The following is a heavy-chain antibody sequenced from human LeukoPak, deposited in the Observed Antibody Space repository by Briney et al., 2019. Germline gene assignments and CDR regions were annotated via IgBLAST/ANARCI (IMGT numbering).Heavy chain of an antibody. CDR2: IYSGGST. D-gene: IGHD5-12*01. J-gene: IGHJ5*02. CDR1: GFTVSSNY. V-gene: IGHV3-66*01. CDR3: AKSSFNSGYDSNFDP. Sequence: GGSLRLSCAASGFTVSSNYMSWVRQAPGKGLEWVSVIYSGGSTYYADSVKGRFTISRDNSKNTLYLQMNSLRAEDTAVYYCAKSSFNSGYDSNFDPWGQGTLVTVSS.